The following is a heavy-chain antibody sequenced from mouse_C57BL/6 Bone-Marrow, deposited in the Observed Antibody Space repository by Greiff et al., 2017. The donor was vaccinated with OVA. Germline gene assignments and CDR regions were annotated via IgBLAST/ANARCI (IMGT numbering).Heavy chain of an antibody. CDR2: ISSGGDYI. Sequence: EVQVVESGEGLVKPGGSLKLSCAASGFTFSSYAMSWVRQTPEKRLEWVAYISSGGDYIYYADTVKGRFTISRDNARNTLYLQMSSLKSEDTAMYYCTREGTTGTDYAMDYWGQGTSVTVSS. CDR1: GFTFSSYA. D-gene: IGHD4-1*02. J-gene: IGHJ4*01. CDR3: TREGTTGTDYAMDY. V-gene: IGHV5-9-1*02.